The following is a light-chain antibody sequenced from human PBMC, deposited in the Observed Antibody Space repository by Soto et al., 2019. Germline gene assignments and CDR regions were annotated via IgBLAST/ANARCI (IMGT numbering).Light chain of an antibody. CDR1: QSVTNY. CDR3: QQRSTWAPT. J-gene: IGKJ4*02. Sequence: EIVLTQYPATLSWSPGERATLSCRASQSVTNYLAWYQLNPGQAPRLLIYEASTRAPGIPARFSGSGSGTDLTLTSSSLEPEDFAVYYCQQRSTWAPTCGGGPKLEIK. CDR2: EAS. V-gene: IGKV3-11*01.